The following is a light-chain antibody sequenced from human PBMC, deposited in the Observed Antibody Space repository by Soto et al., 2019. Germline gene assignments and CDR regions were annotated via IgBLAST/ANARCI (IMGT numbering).Light chain of an antibody. Sequence: QSVLPQPASVSGSPGQSITISCXGTXCYVGVYAFFPWYTLPPGKAPKLMIYDVSNRPSGDSNRFSGSKSDNTASLTISGLQAENEPYYYSISYTTTFYAFGPGTXV. CDR3: ISYTTTFYA. CDR1: XCYVGVYAF. V-gene: IGLV2-14*03. J-gene: IGLJ1*01. CDR2: DVS.